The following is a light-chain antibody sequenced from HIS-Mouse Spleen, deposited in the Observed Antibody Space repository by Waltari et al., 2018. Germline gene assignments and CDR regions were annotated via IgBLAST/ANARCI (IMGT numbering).Light chain of an antibody. J-gene: IGLJ2*01. Sequence: QSALTQPASVSASPGQAITISCTGTSSDVGGYNYVPWYHQHPGKAPKLMIYDVSNRPSGVSNRFSGSKSGNTASLTISGLQAEDEADYYCSSYTSSSFNVVFGGGTKLTVL. CDR2: DVS. CDR3: SSYTSSSFNVV. V-gene: IGLV2-14*03. CDR1: SSDVGGYNY.